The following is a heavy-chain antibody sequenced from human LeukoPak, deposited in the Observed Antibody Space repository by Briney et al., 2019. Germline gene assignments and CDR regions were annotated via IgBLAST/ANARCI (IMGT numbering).Heavy chain of an antibody. CDR2: IIPIFGTA. CDR3: ARLHDYGEEFDY. J-gene: IGHJ4*02. CDR1: GGTFSSYP. D-gene: IGHD4-17*01. V-gene: IGHV1-69*05. Sequence: SVKVSCKASGGTFSSYPISWVRQAPGQGLEWMGGIIPIFGTAHYAQKFQGRVTITTDESTSTAYMELSSLRSEDTAVYYCARLHDYGEEFDYWGQGTLVTVSS.